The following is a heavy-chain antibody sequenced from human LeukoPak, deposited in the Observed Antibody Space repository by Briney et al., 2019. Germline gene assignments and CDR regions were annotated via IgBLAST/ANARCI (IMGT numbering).Heavy chain of an antibody. Sequence: ASVKVSCKASGGTFSSYAISWVRQAPGQGLEWMGRIIPILGIANYAQKFQGRVTITADKSTSTAYMELSSLRSEDTAVYYCARLCTSGCWGFDYWGQGTLVTVSS. CDR1: GGTFSSYA. D-gene: IGHD6-19*01. J-gene: IGHJ4*02. CDR3: ARLCTSGCWGFDY. CDR2: IIPILGIA. V-gene: IGHV1-69*04.